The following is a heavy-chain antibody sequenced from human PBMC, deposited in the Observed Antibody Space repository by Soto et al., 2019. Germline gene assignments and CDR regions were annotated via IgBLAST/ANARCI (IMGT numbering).Heavy chain of an antibody. V-gene: IGHV3-9*01. CDR2: ISWNSGMI. D-gene: IGHD2-2*01. CDR3: ANLYGNCGSPTCQYSMDV. J-gene: IGHJ6*03. CDR1: GFNFHDYT. Sequence: EVQLVESGGGLVQPGRSLRLSCVASGFNFHDYTMHWVRQSPGKGLEWISIISWNSGMIGYADSVKGGFTISRDNAKKSLYLEMNSLRAEDTALYYCANLYGNCGSPTCQYSMDVWGNGTTVTVSS.